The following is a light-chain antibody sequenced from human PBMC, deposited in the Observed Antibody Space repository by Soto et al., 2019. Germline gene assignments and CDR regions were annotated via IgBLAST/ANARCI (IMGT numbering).Light chain of an antibody. CDR3: ASWADSLNVLYV. J-gene: IGLJ1*01. CDR2: NNN. V-gene: IGLV1-44*01. CDR1: RSNIGPNA. Sequence: QSVLTQPPSASATPEQRVTISCSGSRSNIGPNAVNWYQQVPGTAPRLLIYNNNQRPSGVPDRFSGSKSGTSASLAISGLQSDDEATYFCASWADSLNVLYVFGTGTKLTVL.